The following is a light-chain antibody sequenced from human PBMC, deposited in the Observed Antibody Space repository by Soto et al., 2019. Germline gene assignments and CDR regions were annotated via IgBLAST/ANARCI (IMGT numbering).Light chain of an antibody. CDR2: AAS. Sequence: DIQMTHSPSTLCASVGDSVTITCRASQSISNWLAWYQQTPGKPPDIRIYAASSLHSGVPSRLSGSGSGTDFTLTISSLQPEDFATFYCQQSYSSWTFGQGTKVDIK. V-gene: IGKV1-39*01. CDR3: QQSYSSWT. CDR1: QSISNW. J-gene: IGKJ1*01.